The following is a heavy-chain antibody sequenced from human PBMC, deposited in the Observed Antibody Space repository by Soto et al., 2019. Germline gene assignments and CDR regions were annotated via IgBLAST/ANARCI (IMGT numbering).Heavy chain of an antibody. Sequence: EVQLVESGGGLVQPGGSLRLSCAASGFTFSSYSMNWVRQAPGKGLEWVSYISSSSSTIYYADSVKGRFTISRDNAKNSLYLQMNSLGDEDTAVYYCARDYGWFDPWGQGTLVTVSS. CDR1: GFTFSSYS. V-gene: IGHV3-48*02. D-gene: IGHD3-16*01. CDR2: ISSSSSTI. CDR3: ARDYGWFDP. J-gene: IGHJ5*02.